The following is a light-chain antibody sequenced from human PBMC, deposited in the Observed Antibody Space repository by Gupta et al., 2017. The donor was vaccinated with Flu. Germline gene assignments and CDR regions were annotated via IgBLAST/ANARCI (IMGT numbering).Light chain of an antibody. CDR3: MQALQTPLT. V-gene: IGKV2-28*01. CDR2: LGS. CDR1: QSLLHSNGYNY. J-gene: IGKJ4*01. Sequence: DIVMTQSPLPLPVTHGEQASISCRSSQSLLHSNGYNYLDWYLQKPGQSPQLLIYLGSNRASGVPDRFSGSGSGTDFTLKISRVEAEDVGVYYCMQALQTPLTFGGGTKVEIK.